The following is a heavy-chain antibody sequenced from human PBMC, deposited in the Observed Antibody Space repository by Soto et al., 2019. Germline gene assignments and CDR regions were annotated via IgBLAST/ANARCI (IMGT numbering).Heavy chain of an antibody. CDR3: AILTRPAAGGFVMDV. D-gene: IGHD6-13*01. CDR2: INHSGST. Sequence: PSETLSLTCAVYGGSFSGYYWSWIRQPPVKGLEWIGEINHSGSTNYNPSLKSRVTISVDTSKNQFSLKLSSVTAADTAVYYCAILTRPAAGGFVMDVWAQGTTVTGSS. CDR1: GGSFSGYY. J-gene: IGHJ6*02. V-gene: IGHV4-34*01.